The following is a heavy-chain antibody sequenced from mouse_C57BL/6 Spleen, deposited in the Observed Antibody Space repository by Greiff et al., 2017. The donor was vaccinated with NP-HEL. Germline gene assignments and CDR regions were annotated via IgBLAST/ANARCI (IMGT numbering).Heavy chain of an antibody. CDR2: INPGSGGT. CDR3: ARDGSSYEAMDY. V-gene: IGHV1-54*01. J-gene: IGHJ4*01. CDR1: GYAFTNYL. Sequence: VQLQQSGAELVRPGTSVKVSCKASGYAFTNYLIEWVKQRPGQGLEWIGVINPGSGGTNYNEKFKGKATLTADKSSSTAYMQLSSLTSEDSAVYFCARDGSSYEAMDYWGQGTSVTVSS. D-gene: IGHD1-1*01.